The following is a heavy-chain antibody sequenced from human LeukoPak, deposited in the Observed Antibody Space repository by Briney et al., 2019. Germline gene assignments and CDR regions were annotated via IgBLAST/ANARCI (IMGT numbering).Heavy chain of an antibody. CDR1: GGSISSCY. J-gene: IGHJ5*02. Sequence: PSETLSLTCTVSGGSISSCYWSWIRQPAGKGLEWIGRIYTSGSTNYNPSLNSRVTMSVDTSKNQFSLKLSSVTATDTAVYYCARDREAVANWGYDWFDPWGQGTLVTVSS. V-gene: IGHV4-4*07. D-gene: IGHD7-27*01. CDR2: IYTSGST. CDR3: ARDREAVANWGYDWFDP.